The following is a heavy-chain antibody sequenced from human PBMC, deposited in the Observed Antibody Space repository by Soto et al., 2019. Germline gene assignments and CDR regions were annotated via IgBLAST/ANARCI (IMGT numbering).Heavy chain of an antibody. D-gene: IGHD3-10*01. CDR2: IIPIFGTA. J-gene: IGHJ6*02. CDR3: ARAPGVGSGSYYATNYYYYGMDV. Sequence: QVQLVQSGAEVKKPGSSVKVSCKASGGTFSSYAISWVRQAPGQGLEWMGGIIPIFGTANYAQKFQGRVTITADESTSTAYMELSSLRSEDTAVYYCARAPGVGSGSYYATNYYYYGMDVWGQGTTVTVSS. CDR1: GGTFSSYA. V-gene: IGHV1-69*01.